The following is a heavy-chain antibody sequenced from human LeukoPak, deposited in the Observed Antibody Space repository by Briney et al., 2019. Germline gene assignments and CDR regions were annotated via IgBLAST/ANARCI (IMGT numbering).Heavy chain of an antibody. CDR2: IYYSGST. CDR3: ARVGGRNYYFDY. J-gene: IGHJ4*02. D-gene: IGHD2-15*01. Sequence: PSETLSLTCTVSGGSISSYYWSWIRQPPGKGLEWIGYIYYSGSTNYNPSLKSRVTISVDTSKNQFSLKLSSVSAADTAVYYCARVGGRNYYFDYWGQGTLVTVSS. CDR1: GGSISSYY. V-gene: IGHV4-59*01.